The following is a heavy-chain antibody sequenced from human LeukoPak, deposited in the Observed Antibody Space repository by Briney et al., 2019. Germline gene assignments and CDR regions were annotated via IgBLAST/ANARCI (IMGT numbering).Heavy chain of an antibody. J-gene: IGHJ5*02. V-gene: IGHV4-59*08. Sequence: SETLSLTCTVSGGSIRSDYWSWIRQPPGKGLEWIGYIYYSGSTNYNPSLTSRVTMSVDASNNHFSLKLNSVTAADTAVYYCAKGAGPPWFDPWGQGTLVTVSS. CDR3: AKGAGPPWFDP. CDR1: GGSIRSDY. CDR2: IYYSGST. D-gene: IGHD6-19*01.